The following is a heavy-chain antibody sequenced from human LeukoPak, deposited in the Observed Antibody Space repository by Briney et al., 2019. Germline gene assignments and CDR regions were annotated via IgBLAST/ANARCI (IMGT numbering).Heavy chain of an antibody. J-gene: IGHJ3*02. Sequence: PSQTLSLTCTVSGGSISSGSYYGGWIRQPAGKGLEWIGRIYTSGSTNYNPSLKSRVTISVDTSKNQFSLKLSSVTAADTAVYYCARDARWLQLLDAFDIWGQGTMVTVSS. CDR3: ARDARWLQLLDAFDI. CDR2: IYTSGST. CDR1: GGSISSGSYY. V-gene: IGHV4-61*02. D-gene: IGHD5-24*01.